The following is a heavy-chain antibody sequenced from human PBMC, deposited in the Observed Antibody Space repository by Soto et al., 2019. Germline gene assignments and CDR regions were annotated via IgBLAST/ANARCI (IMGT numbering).Heavy chain of an antibody. CDR3: ARADRTLVTSYSLDV. J-gene: IGHJ6*02. V-gene: IGHV4-4*07. CDR2: IYTSGTI. Sequence: PSETLSLTCTVSGGSISSYYWSWIRQPAGKGLEWIGRIYTSGTINFNPSLKSRLTISLDTSKKHFSLKLSSVTDADTAAYYCARADRTLVTSYSLDVWGQGTTVTVSS. D-gene: IGHD2-21*02. CDR1: GGSISSYY.